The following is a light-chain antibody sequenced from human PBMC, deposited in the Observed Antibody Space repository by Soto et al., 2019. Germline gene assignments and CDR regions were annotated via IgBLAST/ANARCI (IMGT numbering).Light chain of an antibody. J-gene: IGKJ5*01. CDR2: GTS. V-gene: IGKV1-9*01. CDR1: QGISTY. Sequence: DIHLTQSPSFLSASVGDRVTITCRASQGISTYLAWYQQKPGQVPKLLIYGTSTLQSGVPSRFRGNRSGADFTLTITYVQPEDFATYYCHQLDDYPITFGQGTRLEI. CDR3: HQLDDYPIT.